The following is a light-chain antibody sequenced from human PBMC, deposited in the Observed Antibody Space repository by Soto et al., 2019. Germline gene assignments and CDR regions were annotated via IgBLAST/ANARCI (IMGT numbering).Light chain of an antibody. V-gene: IGLV1-44*01. CDR1: SSNIGNNP. CDR2: SNS. Sequence: QSVLTQPPSASGTPGQRVTISCSGSSSNIGNNPVNWYQQLPGTAPKLLIYSNSHRPSGVPDRFSCSKSGTSASLAISGLQSEDEADYYCAAWDDSLTGTWVFGGGTKVTVL. CDR3: AAWDDSLTGTWV. J-gene: IGLJ3*02.